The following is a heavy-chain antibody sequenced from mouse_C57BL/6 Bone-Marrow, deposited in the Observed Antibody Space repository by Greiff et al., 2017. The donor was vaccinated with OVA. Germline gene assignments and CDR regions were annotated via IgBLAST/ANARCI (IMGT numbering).Heavy chain of an antibody. V-gene: IGHV14-4*01. Sequence: VQLQQSGAELVRPGASVKLSCTASGFNIKDDYMHWVKKRPEQGLEWIGWIDPENGDTEYASKFQGKATITADTSSNTAYLQLSSLTSEDTAVYYCTTGYYGSSSWFAYWGQGTLVTVSA. CDR1: GFNIKDDY. J-gene: IGHJ3*01. CDR2: IDPENGDT. CDR3: TTGYYGSSSWFAY. D-gene: IGHD1-1*01.